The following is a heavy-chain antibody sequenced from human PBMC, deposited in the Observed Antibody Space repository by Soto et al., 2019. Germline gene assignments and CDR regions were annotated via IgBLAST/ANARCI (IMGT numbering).Heavy chain of an antibody. D-gene: IGHD3-3*01. J-gene: IGHJ5*02. V-gene: IGHV4-34*01. CDR3: ARVNGRITIFGVVILRFNWFDP. CDR2: INHSGST. Sequence: SETLSLTCAVYGGSFSGYYWSWIRQPPGKGLEWIGEINHSGSTNYNPSLKSRVTISVDTSKNQFSLRLSSVTAADTAVYYCARVNGRITIFGVVILRFNWFDPWGQGTLVTVSS. CDR1: GGSFSGYY.